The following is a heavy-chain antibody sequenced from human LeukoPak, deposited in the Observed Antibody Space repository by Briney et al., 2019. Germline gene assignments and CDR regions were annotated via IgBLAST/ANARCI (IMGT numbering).Heavy chain of an antibody. V-gene: IGHV3-48*04. D-gene: IGHD3-22*01. CDR1: GFTVSSNY. J-gene: IGHJ3*02. CDR2: ISSSSSTI. CDR3: AGSFDDSSGHDAFDI. Sequence: PGGSLRLSCAASGFTVSSNYMSWVRQAPGKGLEWVSYISSSSSTIYYADSVKGRFTISRDNAKNSLYLQMNSLRAEDTAVYYCAGSFDDSSGHDAFDIWGQGTMVTVSS.